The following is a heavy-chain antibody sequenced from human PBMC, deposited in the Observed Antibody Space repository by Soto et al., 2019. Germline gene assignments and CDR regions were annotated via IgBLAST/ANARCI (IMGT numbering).Heavy chain of an antibody. D-gene: IGHD3-3*01. Sequence: GGSLRLSCAASGVTFSDSSINWVRQAPGKGLEWVSYISGSSKTIYYADSVKGRFTISRDNAKNSVYLQMNSLTTEDTAVYYCARDPPYYDFRLVVWGQGTTVTVSS. J-gene: IGHJ6*02. CDR1: GVTFSDSS. V-gene: IGHV3-48*01. CDR3: ARDPPYYDFRLVV. CDR2: ISGSSKTI.